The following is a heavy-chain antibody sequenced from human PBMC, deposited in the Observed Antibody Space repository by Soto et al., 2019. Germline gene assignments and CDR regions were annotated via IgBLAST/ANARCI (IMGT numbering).Heavy chain of an antibody. CDR1: GYTFTNYY. J-gene: IGHJ4*02. V-gene: IGHV1-46*01. D-gene: IGHD2-21*01. CDR3: ARGGSVVVMTDGFDY. CDR2: INPSGGST. Sequence: QVQLVQSGAEVKKPGASVKVSCKTSGYTFTNYYMHWVRQAPGQGLEWMAIINPSGGSTKYAQKYQGRDTMTRDTSTSTVYMELSGLRSEDTAVYYCARGGSVVVMTDGFDYWGQGTLVTVSS.